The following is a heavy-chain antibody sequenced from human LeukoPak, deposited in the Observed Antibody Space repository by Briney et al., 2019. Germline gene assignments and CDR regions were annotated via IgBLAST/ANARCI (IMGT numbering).Heavy chain of an antibody. CDR3: ARDFLYSSGRRVNWFDP. CDR2: ISAYNGNT. V-gene: IGHV1-18*01. J-gene: IGHJ5*02. Sequence: ASVKVSCKASGYTFTSYGISWVRQAPGQGLEWMGGISAYNGNTNYAQKLQGRVTMTTDTSTSTAYMELRSLRSDDTAVYYCARDFLYSSGRRVNWFDPWGQGTLVTVSS. D-gene: IGHD6-19*01. CDR1: GYTFTSYG.